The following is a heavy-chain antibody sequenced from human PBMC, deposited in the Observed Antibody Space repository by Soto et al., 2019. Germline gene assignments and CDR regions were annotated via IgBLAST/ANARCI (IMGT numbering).Heavy chain of an antibody. V-gene: IGHV1-69*04. CDR1: GGTFSSYT. CDR3: ARDRLSVAGNSFYYYYYMDV. CDR2: IIPILGIA. J-gene: IGHJ6*03. D-gene: IGHD6-19*01. Sequence: SVKVSCKASGGTFSSYTISWVRQAPGQGLEWLGRIIPILGIANYAQKFQGRVTITADKSTSTAYLELGSLRSEDTAVYYCARDRLSVAGNSFYYYYYMDVWGKGPTVTLSS.